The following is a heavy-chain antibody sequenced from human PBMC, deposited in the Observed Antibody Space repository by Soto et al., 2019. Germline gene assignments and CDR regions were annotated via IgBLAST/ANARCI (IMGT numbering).Heavy chain of an antibody. D-gene: IGHD3-22*01. Sequence: ETLSLTCTVSGGSISSSSYYWGWIRQPPGKGLEWIGEIYHSGSTNYNPSLKSRVTISVDKSKNQFSLKLSSVTAADTAVYYCAREVGYYDSSGYKLDYWGQGTLVTVS. V-gene: IGHV4-39*07. J-gene: IGHJ4*02. CDR1: GGSISSSSYY. CDR2: IYHSGST. CDR3: AREVGYYDSSGYKLDY.